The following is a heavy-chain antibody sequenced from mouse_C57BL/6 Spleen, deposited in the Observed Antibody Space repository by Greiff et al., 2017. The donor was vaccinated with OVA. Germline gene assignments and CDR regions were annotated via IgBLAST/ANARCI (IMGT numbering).Heavy chain of an antibody. D-gene: IGHD1-1*01. V-gene: IGHV5-12*01. CDR1: GFTFSDYY. Sequence: EVQLVESGGGLVQPGGSLKLSCAASGFTFSDYYMYWVRQTPEKRLEWVAYISNGGGSTYYPDTVKGRFTISRDNAKNTLSLQMSRLKSEDTAMYYCARAHYYGSSYDAMDYWGQGTSVTVSS. CDR3: ARAHYYGSSYDAMDY. J-gene: IGHJ4*01. CDR2: ISNGGGST.